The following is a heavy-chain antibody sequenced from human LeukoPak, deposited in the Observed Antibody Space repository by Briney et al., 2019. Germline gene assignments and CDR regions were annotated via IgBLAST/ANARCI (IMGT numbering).Heavy chain of an antibody. CDR2: IVVGSGNT. D-gene: IGHD3-3*01. J-gene: IGHJ4*02. CDR3: AAGGTIWDFDY. V-gene: IGHV1-58*01. CDR1: GSTFGTSA. Sequence: SVTVSCKASGSTFGTSAVQWVRQARGQGLEWIAWIVVGSGNTNYAQRFQERVTITRDMSTRTVYVELTGLRSDDTAVYYCAAGGTIWDFDYWGQGTLVTVSS.